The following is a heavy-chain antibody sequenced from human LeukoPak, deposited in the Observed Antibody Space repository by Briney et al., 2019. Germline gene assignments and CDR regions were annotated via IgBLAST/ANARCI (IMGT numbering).Heavy chain of an antibody. J-gene: IGHJ3*02. CDR2: IYYSGST. CDR3: ARDKPWDAFDI. CDR1: GGSISSGGYY. Sequence: SETLSLTCTVSGGSISSGGYYWSWIRQHPGKGLEWIGYIYYSGSTYYNPSLKSRVTISVGTSKNQFSLKLSSVTAADTAVYYCARDKPWDAFDIWGQGTMVTVSS. V-gene: IGHV4-31*03.